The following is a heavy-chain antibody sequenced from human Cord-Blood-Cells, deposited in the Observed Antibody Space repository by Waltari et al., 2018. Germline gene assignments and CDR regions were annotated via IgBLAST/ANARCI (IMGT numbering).Heavy chain of an antibody. CDR3: ARGSYDYVWGSYRYTRRYFDY. CDR1: GGSFSGYY. J-gene: IGHJ4*02. V-gene: IGHV4-34*01. Sequence: QVQLQQWGAGLLKPSETLSLTCAVYGGSFSGYYWSWIRQPPGKGLEWIGEINHSGSTNHNPSLKSRVTLSVDTSKNQFSLKLSSVTAADTAVYYCARGSYDYVWGSYRYTRRYFDYWGQGTLVTVSS. CDR2: INHSGST. D-gene: IGHD3-16*02.